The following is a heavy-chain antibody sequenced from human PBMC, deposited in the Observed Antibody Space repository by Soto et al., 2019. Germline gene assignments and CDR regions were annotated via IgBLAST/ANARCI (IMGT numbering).Heavy chain of an antibody. J-gene: IGHJ4*02. CDR2: ISAYNANA. CDR1: GYTFRNFG. CDR3: ARENSYFDY. V-gene: IGHV1-18*01. Sequence: QIQLLQSGAEVKKPGASVKVTCKASGYTFRNFGISWGRQAPGQGLEWMGWISAYNANANYAQKVQGRLTMTADTSTSTAYKELRSLRSDDTAVYYCARENSYFDYWGQGPLVTVSS.